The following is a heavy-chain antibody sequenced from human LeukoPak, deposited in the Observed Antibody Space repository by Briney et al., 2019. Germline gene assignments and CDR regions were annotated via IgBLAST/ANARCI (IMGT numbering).Heavy chain of an antibody. CDR3: ARDYKSIAARPSYFDY. Sequence: ASVKVSCKASGYTFTSYYMHWVRQAPGQGLEWMGIINPSGGSTSYAQKFQGRVTMTRDTSTSTVYMELSSLRSEDTAVYYGARDYKSIAARPSYFDYWGQGTLVTVSS. J-gene: IGHJ4*02. CDR1: GYTFTSYY. CDR2: INPSGGST. V-gene: IGHV1-46*01. D-gene: IGHD6-6*01.